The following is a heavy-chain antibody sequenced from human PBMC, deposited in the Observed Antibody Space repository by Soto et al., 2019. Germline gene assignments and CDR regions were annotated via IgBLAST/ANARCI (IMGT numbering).Heavy chain of an antibody. Sequence: QVQLVQAGAEVKKPGASVKVSCKASGYPFTSYAMHWVRQAPGQRRERMGWINAGNGNTKYSPKFQGRVTTTRDTSASTAYMELSSLGAEDTAVYYCARGDSLTSDYWGQGTLVIVSS. V-gene: IGHV1-3*01. CDR3: ARGDSLTSDY. CDR1: GYPFTSYA. CDR2: INAGNGNT. D-gene: IGHD3-9*01. J-gene: IGHJ4*02.